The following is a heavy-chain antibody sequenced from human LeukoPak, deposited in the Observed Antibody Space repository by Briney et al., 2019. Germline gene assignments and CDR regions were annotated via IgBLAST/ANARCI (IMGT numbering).Heavy chain of an antibody. V-gene: IGHV1-2*02. CDR2: INPNSGGT. CDR1: GYTFTGYY. Sequence: ASVKVSCKASGYTFTGYYMHWVRQAPGQGLEWMGWINPNSGGTNYAQKLQGRVTMTRDTSISTAYMELSRLRSDDTAVYYCARDVDYGDLAYAFDIWGQGTMVTVSS. D-gene: IGHD4-17*01. J-gene: IGHJ3*02. CDR3: ARDVDYGDLAYAFDI.